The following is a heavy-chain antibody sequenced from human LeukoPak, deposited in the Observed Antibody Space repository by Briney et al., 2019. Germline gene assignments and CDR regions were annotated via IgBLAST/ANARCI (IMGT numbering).Heavy chain of an antibody. CDR1: GFTFSNYA. CDR2: I. V-gene: IGHV3-23*01. J-gene: IGHJ5*02. CDR3: ARDLGQYYDTSDNWFDP. D-gene: IGHD3-22*01. Sequence: GGSLRLSCAASGFTFSNYAMSWVRQAPGKGLEWVSAIKGRLTISRDNAKDTLNLQMNSLRAEDTAVYYCARDLGQYYDTSDNWFDPWGQGTLVTVSS.